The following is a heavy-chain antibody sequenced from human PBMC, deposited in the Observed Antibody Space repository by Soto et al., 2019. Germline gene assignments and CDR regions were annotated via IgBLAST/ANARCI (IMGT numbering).Heavy chain of an antibody. J-gene: IGHJ4*02. D-gene: IGHD3-10*01. Sequence: ASVKVSCKASGYTFTNYYMHWVRQAPGQALEWMGIIYPSDSSTRNAQKFQGRVTMTRDTSTSTVYMELSSLRSEDSAVYYCARDFSGPMDYWGRGTLVTVSS. CDR2: IYPSDSST. V-gene: IGHV1-46*01. CDR1: GYTFTNYY. CDR3: ARDFSGPMDY.